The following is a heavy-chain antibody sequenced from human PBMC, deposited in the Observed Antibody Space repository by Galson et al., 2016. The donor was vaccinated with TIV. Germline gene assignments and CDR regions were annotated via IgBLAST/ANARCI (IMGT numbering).Heavy chain of an antibody. Sequence: SVKVSCKASGYTFTGYYMHWVRQAPGQGLEWMGWINPNSGGTNYAQKFRGRVAMTRDTSISTAYMELSPLRSDDPAVYYCARDGPTWNYYYYYVDVWGKGTTVTVSS. D-gene: IGHD1-1*01. J-gene: IGHJ6*03. CDR2: INPNSGGT. CDR1: GYTFTGYY. CDR3: ARDGPTWNYYYYYVDV. V-gene: IGHV1-2*02.